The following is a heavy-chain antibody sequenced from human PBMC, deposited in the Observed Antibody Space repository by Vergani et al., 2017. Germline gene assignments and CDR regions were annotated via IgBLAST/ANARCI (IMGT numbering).Heavy chain of an antibody. CDR1: GFTFSSYA. CDR2: ISGSGGST. V-gene: IGHV3-23*04. J-gene: IGHJ5*02. D-gene: IGHD2-2*01. CDR3: AKDGPYCSSTSCSIQYNWFDP. Sequence: VQLEESGGGVVQPGRSLRLSCAASGFTFSSYAMSWVRQAPGKGLEWVSAISGSGGSTYYADSVKGRFTISRDNSKNTLYLQMNSLRAEDTAVYYCAKDGPYCSSTSCSIQYNWFDPWGQGTLVTVSS.